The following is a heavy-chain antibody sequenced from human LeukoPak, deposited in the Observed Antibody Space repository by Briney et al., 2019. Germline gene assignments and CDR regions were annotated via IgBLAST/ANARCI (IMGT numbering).Heavy chain of an antibody. J-gene: IGHJ4*02. D-gene: IGHD2-15*01. CDR2: IYYSGST. Sequence: SETLFLTCTVSGGSISSYYWSWIRQPPGKGLEWIGYIYYSGSTNYNPSLKSRVTISVDTSKDQFSLKLSSVTAADTAVYYCARGRRAAPYDYWGQGTLVTVSS. V-gene: IGHV4-59*01. CDR1: GGSISSYY. CDR3: ARGRRAAPYDY.